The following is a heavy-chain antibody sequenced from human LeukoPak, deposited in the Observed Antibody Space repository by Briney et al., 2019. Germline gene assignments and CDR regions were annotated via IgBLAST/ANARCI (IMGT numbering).Heavy chain of an antibody. CDR3: AKVLAIAVAGTGRFDY. V-gene: IGHV3-53*01. D-gene: IGHD6-19*01. CDR1: GFTVSSNY. Sequence: GGSLRLSCAASGFTVSSNYMSWVRQAPGKGLEWVSIIYSGGSTFYADSVKGRFTISRDNSKNTLYLQMNSLRAEDTAVYYCAKVLAIAVAGTGRFDYWGQGTLVTVSS. J-gene: IGHJ4*02. CDR2: IYSGGST.